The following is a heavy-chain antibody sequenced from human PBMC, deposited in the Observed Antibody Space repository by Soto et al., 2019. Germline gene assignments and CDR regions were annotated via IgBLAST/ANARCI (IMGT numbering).Heavy chain of an antibody. D-gene: IGHD4-17*01. CDR1: GFTVSSNY. CDR2: IYSGGST. CDR3: AREGADYGDRSGDAFDI. Sequence: EVQLVESGGGLIQPGGSLRLSCAASGFTVSSNYMSWVRQAPGKGLEWVSVIYSGGSTYYADSVKGRFTISRDNSKNTLYLQMNSLRAEDTAVYYCAREGADYGDRSGDAFDIWGQGTMVTVSS. V-gene: IGHV3-53*01. J-gene: IGHJ3*02.